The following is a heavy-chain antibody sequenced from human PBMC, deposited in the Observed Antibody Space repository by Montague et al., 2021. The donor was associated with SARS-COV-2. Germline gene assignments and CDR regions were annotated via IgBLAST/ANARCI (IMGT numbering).Heavy chain of an antibody. V-gene: IGHV4-39*01. CDR1: CGSISSSNYY. CDR3: ARETYTSGWFQQLDY. D-gene: IGHD6-19*01. Sequence: SETLSLTCTVSCGSISSSNYYWCCIRQPPGKVLELIGSIYYSGTTYYNPSLQSRVTISVDTSKKQFSLKLSSVTAADTAVYYCARETYTSGWFQQLDYWGQGTLVTVSS. J-gene: IGHJ4*02. CDR2: IYYSGTT.